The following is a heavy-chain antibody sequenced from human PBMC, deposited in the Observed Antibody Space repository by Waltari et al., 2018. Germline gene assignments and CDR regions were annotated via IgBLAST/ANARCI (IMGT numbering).Heavy chain of an antibody. CDR2: IYYSGST. Sequence: QLQLQESGPGLVKPSATLSLPCTVSGGSISSSSYYWGWIRQPPGKGLEWIGSIYYSGSTYYNPSRKSRVTISVDTSKNQFSLKLSSVTAADTAVYYCATPRGQWLVLPDYWGQGTLVTVSS. V-gene: IGHV4-39*01. J-gene: IGHJ4*02. CDR3: ATPRGQWLVLPDY. D-gene: IGHD6-19*01. CDR1: GGSISSSSYY.